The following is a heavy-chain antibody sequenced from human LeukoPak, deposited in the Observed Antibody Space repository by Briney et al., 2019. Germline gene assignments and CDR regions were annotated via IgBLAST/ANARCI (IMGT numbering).Heavy chain of an antibody. V-gene: IGHV3-49*04. CDR3: TRGLEGFTAYDDY. CDR1: GFSVGDYA. D-gene: IGHD3-3*01. CDR2: IRSKTYGGTA. J-gene: IGHJ4*02. Sequence: GGSLRLSCTASGFSVGDYAMSWVRQAPGKGLEWVGFIRSKTYGGTADYAASVEGRFTISRDDSNNIAYLQMNSLKTEDTALYYCTRGLEGFTAYDDYWGQGTLVTVSS.